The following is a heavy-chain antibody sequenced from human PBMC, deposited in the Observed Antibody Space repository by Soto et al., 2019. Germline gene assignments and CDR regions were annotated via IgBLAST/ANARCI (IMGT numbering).Heavy chain of an antibody. D-gene: IGHD4-17*01. CDR1: GGSFSGYY. CDR2: INHSGST. V-gene: IGHV4-34*01. Sequence: SETLSLTCAVYGGSFSGYYWSWIRQPPGKGLEWIGEINHSGSTNYNPSLKSRVTIFVDTSKNQLSLKLSSVTAADTAVYYCARAGNYGDGKFVFDYWGQGTLVTVSS. J-gene: IGHJ4*02. CDR3: ARAGNYGDGKFVFDY.